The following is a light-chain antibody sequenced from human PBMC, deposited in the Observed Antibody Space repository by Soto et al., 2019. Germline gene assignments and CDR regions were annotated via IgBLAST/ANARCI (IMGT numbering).Light chain of an antibody. CDR1: SSDVGGYNY. J-gene: IGLJ1*01. V-gene: IGLV2-14*01. CDR2: EVS. Sequence: HSALTQPASVSGSPGQSITISCTGTSSDVGGYNYVSWYQQHPGKAPKLMIYEVSNRPSGVSNRFSGSKSGNTASLTISGLQAEDEADYYCSSYTSSSTPCVFGTGTKLTVL. CDR3: SSYTSSSTPCV.